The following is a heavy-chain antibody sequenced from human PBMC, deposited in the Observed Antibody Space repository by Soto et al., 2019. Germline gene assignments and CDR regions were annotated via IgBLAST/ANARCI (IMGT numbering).Heavy chain of an antibody. Sequence: WASVKVSCKASGGTFSSYAISWVRQAPGQGLEWLGGIIPIFGTANYAQTFQGRVTITADESTSTAYREMSSLRSGDPAVYYCAREIVVVSVHDAFDIGAEGKTVT. CDR2: IIPIFGTA. J-gene: IGHJ3*02. V-gene: IGHV1-69*13. D-gene: IGHD2-21*01. CDR1: GGTFSSYA. CDR3: AREIVVVSVHDAFDI.